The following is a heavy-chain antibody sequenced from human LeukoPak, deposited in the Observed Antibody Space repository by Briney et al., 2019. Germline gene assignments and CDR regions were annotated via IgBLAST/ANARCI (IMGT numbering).Heavy chain of an antibody. CDR2: INHSGST. D-gene: IGHD1-20*01. CDR1: GGSFSGYY. V-gene: IGHV4-34*01. CDR3: AGEINWNPPYYMDV. J-gene: IGHJ6*03. Sequence: SETLSLTCAVYGGSFSGYYWSWIRQPPGKGLEWIGEINHSGSTNYNPSLKSRVTISVDTSKNQFSLKLSSVTAADTAVYYCAGEINWNPPYYMDVWGKGTTVTVSS.